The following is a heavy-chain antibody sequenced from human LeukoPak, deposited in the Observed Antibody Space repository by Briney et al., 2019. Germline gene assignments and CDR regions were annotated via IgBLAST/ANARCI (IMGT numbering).Heavy chain of an antibody. D-gene: IGHD3-10*01. Sequence: GGSLRLSCAASGFTFNSYSMNWVRQAPGKGLEWVSSISSSSSYIYYADSVKGRFTISRDNAKNSLYLQMNSLRAEDTAVYYCARLSGYGSGSYYVDYWGQGTLVTVSS. CDR2: ISSSSSYI. J-gene: IGHJ4*02. CDR1: GFTFNSYS. CDR3: ARLSGYGSGSYYVDY. V-gene: IGHV3-21*01.